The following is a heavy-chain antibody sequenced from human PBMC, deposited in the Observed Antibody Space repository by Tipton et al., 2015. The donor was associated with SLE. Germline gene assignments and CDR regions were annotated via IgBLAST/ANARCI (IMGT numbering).Heavy chain of an antibody. Sequence: LVQPTQTLTLTCTFSGFSLSTSGMCVSWIRQPPGKALEWLASIDWDEDQDYSTSLKTRLTISKDTSKNQVALTMTNMDPVDTATYYCARMSNYFHSSGRHWAFDIWGQGTMVSVSS. D-gene: IGHD3-22*01. CDR2: IDWDEDQ. J-gene: IGHJ3*02. CDR3: ARMSNYFHSSGRHWAFDI. CDR1: GFSLSTSGMC. V-gene: IGHV2-70*11.